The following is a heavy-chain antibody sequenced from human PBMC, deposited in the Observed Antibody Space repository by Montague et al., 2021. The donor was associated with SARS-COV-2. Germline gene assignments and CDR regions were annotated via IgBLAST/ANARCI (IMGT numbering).Heavy chain of an antibody. CDR1: GFTFRDSA. CDR3: AIDIECSF. V-gene: IGHV3-23*01. CDR2: ISYNGGST. D-gene: IGHD2-15*01. Sequence: SLRLSCAASGFTFRDSAMNWVRQAPGKGLEWVSLISYNGGSTYYADSVKGRFTISRDNSNNTLYLQMNSLRAEDTAIYYCAIDIECSFWGQGTLVTVSS. J-gene: IGHJ4*02.